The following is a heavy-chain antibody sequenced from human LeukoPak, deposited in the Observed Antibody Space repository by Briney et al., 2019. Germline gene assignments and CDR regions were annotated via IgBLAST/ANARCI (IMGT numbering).Heavy chain of an antibody. CDR2: ISSGSRTI. D-gene: IGHD1-1*01. Sequence: GGSLRLSCAASGFSFGSYSMNWVRQAPGKGLEWISYISSGSRTIYYADSVEGRFTVSRDNAKNSLYLQMRSLRAEDTAVYYCARVCRTGHRAFDSWGQGTLVTVSS. CDR1: GFSFGSYS. V-gene: IGHV3-48*01. CDR3: ARVCRTGHRAFDS. J-gene: IGHJ4*03.